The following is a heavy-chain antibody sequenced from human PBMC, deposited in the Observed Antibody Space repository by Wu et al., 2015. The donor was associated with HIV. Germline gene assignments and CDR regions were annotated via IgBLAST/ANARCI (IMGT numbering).Heavy chain of an antibody. J-gene: IGHJ3*02. CDR1: GYTFTSYG. V-gene: IGHV1-18*01. CDR2: ISAYNGNT. Sequence: QVQLVQSGAEVKKPGASVKVSCKASGYTFTSYGISWVRQAPGQGLEWMGWISAYNGNTNYAQKLQGRVTMTTDTSTSTAYMELRSLRSDDTAVYYCARDLRGYYHDLRGAFDIWGQGDNGHRLF. CDR3: ARDLRGYYHDLRGAFDI. D-gene: IGHD3-22*01.